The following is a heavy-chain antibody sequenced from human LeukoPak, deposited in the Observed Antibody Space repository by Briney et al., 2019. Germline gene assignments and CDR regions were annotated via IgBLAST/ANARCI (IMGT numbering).Heavy chain of an antibody. J-gene: IGHJ4*02. D-gene: IGHD3-3*01. CDR1: GGSISSGDYY. Sequence: PSQTLSLTCTVSGGSISSGDYYWSWIRQPPGKGLEWIGYIYYSGSTYYNPSLKSRVTISVDTSKNQFSLKLSSVTAADTAVYYCAREVDYDFWSGYTKITDYWGQGTLVTVSS. V-gene: IGHV4-30-4*08. CDR2: IYYSGST. CDR3: AREVDYDFWSGYTKITDY.